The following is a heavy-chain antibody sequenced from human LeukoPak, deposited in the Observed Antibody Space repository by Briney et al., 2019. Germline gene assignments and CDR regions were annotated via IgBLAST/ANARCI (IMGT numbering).Heavy chain of an antibody. D-gene: IGHD3-9*01. V-gene: IGHV4-61*02. J-gene: IGHJ6*03. CDR3: ARGAGTYYDILTGYQREGTSYYYMDV. CDR2: IYTSGST. Sequence: SETLSLTCTVSGGSISSSNYHWSWIRQPAGKGLEWIGRIYTSGSTNYNPSLKSRVTMSVDTSKSQFSLKLSSVTAADTAVYYCARGAGTYYDILTGYQREGTSYYYMDVWGKGTTVTVSS. CDR1: GGSISSSNYH.